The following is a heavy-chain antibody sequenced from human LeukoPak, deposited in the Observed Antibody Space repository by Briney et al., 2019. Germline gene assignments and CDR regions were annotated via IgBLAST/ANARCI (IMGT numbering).Heavy chain of an antibody. CDR1: GGTFSSYA. Sequence: SVRVSCKASGGTFSSYAISWVRQAPGQGLEWMGRIIPIFGTANYAQKFQGRVTITTDESTSTAYMELSRLRSEDTAVYYCARSSSGPIWDAFDIWGQGTMVTVSS. CDR3: ARSSSGPIWDAFDI. J-gene: IGHJ3*02. CDR2: IIPIFGTA. V-gene: IGHV1-69*05. D-gene: IGHD3-22*01.